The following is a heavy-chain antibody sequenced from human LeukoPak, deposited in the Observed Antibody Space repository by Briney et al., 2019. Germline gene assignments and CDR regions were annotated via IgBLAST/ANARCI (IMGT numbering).Heavy chain of an antibody. J-gene: IGHJ4*02. Sequence: SQTRSPTSPISAASVASNRAAWNWIRQSSSRGLEWSGRTYYRFTWYNDYAVSVKSRITINPDTSKTQFSLQLNSVTPEDTAVYYCARSRVVGTPFDYWGQGTLVTVSS. CDR1: AASVASNRAA. CDR3: ARSRVVGTPFDY. D-gene: IGHD6-19*01. CDR2: TYYRFTWYN. V-gene: IGHV6-1*01.